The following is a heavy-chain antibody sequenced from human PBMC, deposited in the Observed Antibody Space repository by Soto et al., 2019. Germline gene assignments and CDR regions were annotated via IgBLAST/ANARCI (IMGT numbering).Heavy chain of an antibody. CDR1: GYTFTSYG. CDR3: AREPRFDDYGDYPIFDY. Sequence: GXSVKVSCKASGYTFTSYGISWVRQAPGQGLEWMGWISTYNGNTNYAQKLQGRVTMTTDTSTSTAYMELRSLRSDDTAVYYCAREPRFDDYGDYPIFDYWGQGTLVTVSS. V-gene: IGHV1-18*01. D-gene: IGHD4-17*01. J-gene: IGHJ4*02. CDR2: ISTYNGNT.